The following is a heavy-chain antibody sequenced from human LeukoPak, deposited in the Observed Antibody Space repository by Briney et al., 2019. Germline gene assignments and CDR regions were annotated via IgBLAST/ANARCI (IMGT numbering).Heavy chain of an antibody. CDR1: GYSFTSYW. J-gene: IGHJ2*01. CDR3: ARRGGSGGYWYFDL. Sequence: GESLRISCKGSGYSFTSYWINWVRQMPGKGLGWMGKIDPSDSYTNYSPSFQGHVTISVDKSINTAYLQWSSLRASDSAMYYCARRGGSGGYWYFDLWGRGTLVTVSS. CDR2: IDPSDSYT. D-gene: IGHD2-15*01. V-gene: IGHV5-10-1*01.